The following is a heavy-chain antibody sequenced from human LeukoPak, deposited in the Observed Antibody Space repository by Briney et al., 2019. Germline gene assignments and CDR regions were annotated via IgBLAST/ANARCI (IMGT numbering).Heavy chain of an antibody. V-gene: IGHV4-38-2*01. CDR1: GHSTTRGYY. Sequence: SETLSLTCAISGHSTTRGYYWAWFRQSPGKGLEWIATFFQSHRSFYNASLESRVTVSLDTSKSQFSLNLTSVTAADTAVYYCARVLSAPYLLDSWGRGTQVTVSS. J-gene: IGHJ4*02. CDR3: ARVLSAPYLLDS. CDR2: FFQSHRS. D-gene: IGHD2-15*01.